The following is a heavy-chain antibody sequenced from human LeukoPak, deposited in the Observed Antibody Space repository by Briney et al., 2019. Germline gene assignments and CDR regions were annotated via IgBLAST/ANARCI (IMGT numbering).Heavy chain of an antibody. D-gene: IGHD1-1*01. Sequence: SVKVSCKASGGTFSSYAISWVRQAPGQGLEWMGGIIPIFGTANYAQKFQGRVTITTDESTSTAYMDLSRLTSHDTAVFYCARDGNNWSSLHSWGQGTLVTVSS. CDR1: GGTFSSYA. CDR2: IIPIFGTA. J-gene: IGHJ4*02. CDR3: ARDGNNWSSLHS. V-gene: IGHV1-69*05.